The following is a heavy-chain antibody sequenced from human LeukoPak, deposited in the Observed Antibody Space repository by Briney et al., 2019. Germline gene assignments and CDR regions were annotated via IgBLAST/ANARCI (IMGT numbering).Heavy chain of an antibody. CDR2: IKQDGSEK. J-gene: IGHJ5*01. CDR1: GFTFSSYW. V-gene: IGHV3-7*01. Sequence: PGGSLRLSCAASGFTFSSYWMSWVRQAPGKGLEWVANIKQDGSEKYYVDSVKGRFTISRDNAKNSLYLQMNSLRAEDTAVYYCARDCGSSWFDNWFDPWGQGTTVTVSS. CDR3: ARDCGSSWFDNWFDP. D-gene: IGHD6-13*01.